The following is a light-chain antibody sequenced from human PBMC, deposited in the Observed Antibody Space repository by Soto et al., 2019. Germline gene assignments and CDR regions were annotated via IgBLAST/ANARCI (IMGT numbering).Light chain of an antibody. CDR1: QTISSW. Sequence: DIQMTQSPSTLSGSVGDRVTITCRASQTISSWLAWYQQKPGKAPKLLIYKASTLKSGVPSRFSGSGSGTEFTLTTSSLQPDDFATYYCQHYNSYSEEFVQGSK. CDR2: KAS. V-gene: IGKV1-5*03. CDR3: QHYNSYSEE. J-gene: IGKJ1*01.